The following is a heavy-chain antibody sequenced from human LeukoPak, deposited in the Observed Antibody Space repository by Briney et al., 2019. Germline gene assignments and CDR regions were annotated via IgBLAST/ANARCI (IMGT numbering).Heavy chain of an antibody. J-gene: IGHJ4*02. CDR1: GGSISSGGYS. Sequence: PSETLSLTCAVSGGSISSGGYSWSWIRQPPGKGLEWIGYIYHSGSTYYNPSLKSRVTISVDRSKNQFSLKLSSVTAADTAVYYCATGGYSSGWTGHWGQGTLVIVSS. D-gene: IGHD6-19*01. CDR2: IYHSGST. V-gene: IGHV4-30-2*01. CDR3: ATGGYSSGWTGH.